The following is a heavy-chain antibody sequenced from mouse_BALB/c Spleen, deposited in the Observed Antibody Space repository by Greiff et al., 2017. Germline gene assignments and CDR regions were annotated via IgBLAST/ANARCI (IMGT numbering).Heavy chain of an antibody. CDR3: ARENYDYDGFAY. D-gene: IGHD2-4*01. Sequence: VKLMESGPGLVAPSQSLSITCTVSGFSLTSYGVHWVRQPPGKGLEWLGVIWAGGSTNYNSALMSRLSISKDNSKSQVFLKMNSLQTDDTAMYYCARENYDYDGFAYWGQGTLVTVSA. J-gene: IGHJ3*01. CDR1: GFSLTSYG. CDR2: IWAGGST. V-gene: IGHV2-9*02.